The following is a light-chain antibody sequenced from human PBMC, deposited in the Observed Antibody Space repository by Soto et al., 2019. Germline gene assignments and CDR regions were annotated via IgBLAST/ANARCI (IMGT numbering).Light chain of an antibody. CDR3: CSYANSSTAYV. J-gene: IGLJ1*01. CDR1: SSHVGSYKF. Sequence: VLTQPASVSVSPGQSISICCIGTSSHVGSYKFVSWYQQHPGKAPKLMIYEGSKRPSGVSNRISGSKSANTASLTISGLQTEDEADYYCCSYANSSTAYVVGTGTRSPS. CDR2: EGS. V-gene: IGLV2-23*01.